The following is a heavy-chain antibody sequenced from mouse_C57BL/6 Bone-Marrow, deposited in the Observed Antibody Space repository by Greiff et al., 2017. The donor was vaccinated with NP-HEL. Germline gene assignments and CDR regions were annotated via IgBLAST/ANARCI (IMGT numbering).Heavy chain of an antibody. J-gene: IGHJ4*01. Sequence: EVQLVESGGGLVQSGRSLRLSCATSGFTFSDFYMEWVRQAPGKGLEWIAASRNKANDYTTEYSASVKGRFIVSRDTSQSILYLQMNALRAEDTAIYYCARDAAVYDGSLYYAMDYWGQGTSVTVSS. D-gene: IGHD2-3*01. V-gene: IGHV7-1*01. CDR1: GFTFSDFY. CDR2: SRNKANDYTT. CDR3: ARDAAVYDGSLYYAMDY.